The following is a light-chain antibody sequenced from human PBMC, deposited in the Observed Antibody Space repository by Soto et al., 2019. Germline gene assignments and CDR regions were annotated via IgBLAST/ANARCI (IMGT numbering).Light chain of an antibody. CDR3: QQYGSSPRFT. V-gene: IGKV3-15*01. Sequence: EIVMTQSPATLSVSPGERAALSCRASQSVSGNLAWYQQTPGQAPRLLIYGASTRATGIPARFSGSGFGAEFTLTISSLKSEDFAVYYCQQYGSSPRFTFGPGTKVDIK. CDR1: QSVSGN. CDR2: GAS. J-gene: IGKJ3*01.